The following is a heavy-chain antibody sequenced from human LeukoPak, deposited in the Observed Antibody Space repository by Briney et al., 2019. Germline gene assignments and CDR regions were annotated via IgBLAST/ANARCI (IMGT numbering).Heavy chain of an antibody. CDR1: GGSISSYY. CDR2: IYYSGST. CDR3: ARSHRSSWFYMDV. J-gene: IGHJ6*03. Sequence: SETLSLTCTVSGGSISSYYWSWIRQPPGKGLEWIGYIYYSGSTNYNPSLKSRVTISVDTSKNQFSLKLSSVTAADTAVYYCARSHRSSWFYMDVWGKGTTVTVSS. V-gene: IGHV4-59*01. D-gene: IGHD6-13*01.